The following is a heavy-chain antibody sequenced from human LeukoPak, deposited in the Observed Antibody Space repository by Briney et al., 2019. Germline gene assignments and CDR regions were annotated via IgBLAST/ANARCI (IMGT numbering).Heavy chain of an antibody. Sequence: ASVKVSCKASGYTFTSYYMHWVRQAPGQGLEWMGIINPSGGSTSYAQKFQGRVTMTRDTSTSTVYMELSSLRSEDTAVYYCARVGDYSNYPGRAAFDIWGQGTMVTVSS. J-gene: IGHJ3*02. CDR2: INPSGGST. CDR3: ARVGDYSNYPGRAAFDI. V-gene: IGHV1-46*01. CDR1: GYTFTSYY. D-gene: IGHD4-11*01.